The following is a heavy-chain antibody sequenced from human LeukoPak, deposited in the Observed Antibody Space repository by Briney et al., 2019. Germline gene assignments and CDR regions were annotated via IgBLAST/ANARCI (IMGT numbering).Heavy chain of an antibody. D-gene: IGHD3-22*01. V-gene: IGHV5-51*01. Sequence: GESLKISCKGSGYSFTSYWIGWVRQMPGKGLEWMGIIYPGDSDTRYSPSFQGQVTISADKSISTAYLQWSSLKASDTAMYYCARRRFDSSGYSFGSQGGARDWFDHWGQGTLVTVSS. CDR2: IYPGDSDT. J-gene: IGHJ5*02. CDR1: GYSFTSYW. CDR3: ARRRFDSSGYSFGSQGGARDWFDH.